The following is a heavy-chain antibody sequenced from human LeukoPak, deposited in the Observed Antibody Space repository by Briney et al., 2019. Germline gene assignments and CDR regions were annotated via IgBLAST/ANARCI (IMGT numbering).Heavy chain of an antibody. CDR3: ATGDHNWNYAIDY. CDR1: GGTFSSYA. V-gene: IGHV1-69*04. Sequence: SVTVSCKASGGTFSSYAISWVRQAPGQGREWMGRIIPILGIANYAQKFQGRVTITADKSTSTAYMELSSLRSEDMAVYYCATGDHNWNYAIDYWGQGTLVTVSS. J-gene: IGHJ4*02. CDR2: IIPILGIA. D-gene: IGHD1-7*01.